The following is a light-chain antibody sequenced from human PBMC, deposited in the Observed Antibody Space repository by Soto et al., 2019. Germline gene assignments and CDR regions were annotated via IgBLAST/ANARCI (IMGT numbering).Light chain of an antibody. V-gene: IGKV3-11*01. CDR1: QSVSRY. Sequence: EIALTQSPATLSLSPGERATLSCRASQSVSRYLAWYQQRPGQAPRLLIFDATKRTADTPARFSGSGSGTDFTLTITGLQPEDFAVYFCQQRDDLYTFGQGTKLQIK. J-gene: IGKJ2*01. CDR3: QQRDDLYT. CDR2: DAT.